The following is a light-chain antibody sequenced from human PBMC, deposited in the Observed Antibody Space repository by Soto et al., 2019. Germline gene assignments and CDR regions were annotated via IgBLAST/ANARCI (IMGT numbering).Light chain of an antibody. CDR2: DVT. CDR1: SSYVGGYNY. CDR3: SSYKTSNTRQID. V-gene: IGLV2-14*03. Sequence: ALTHPASVSGSPGQAITISFTGTSSYVGGYNYVSLYQHHRVKGPKLIIYDVTHRPSGVSHPFSGPKPGNTASLTISGPPPDDEADYYSSSYKTSNTRQIDFGTRTQV. J-gene: IGLJ1*01.